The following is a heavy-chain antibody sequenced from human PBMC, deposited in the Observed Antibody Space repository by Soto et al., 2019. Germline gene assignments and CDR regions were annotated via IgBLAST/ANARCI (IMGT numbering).Heavy chain of an antibody. CDR2: IYYSGST. CDR3: ARLVWTNDAFDI. V-gene: IGHV4-59*08. J-gene: IGHJ3*02. CDR1: GGSISSYY. D-gene: IGHD2-21*01. Sequence: SETLSLTCTVSGGSISSYYWSWIRQPPGKGLEWIGYIYYSGSTNYNPSLKSRVTISVDTSKNQFSLKLSSVTAADTAVYYCARLVWTNDAFDIWGQGTMVTVSS.